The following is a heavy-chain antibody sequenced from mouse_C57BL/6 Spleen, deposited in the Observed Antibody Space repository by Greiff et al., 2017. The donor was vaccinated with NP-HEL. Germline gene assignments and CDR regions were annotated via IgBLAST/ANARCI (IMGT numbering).Heavy chain of an antibody. CDR1: GYTFTSYW. J-gene: IGHJ4*01. CDR3: AGRGYYGSNYAMDY. Sequence: QVQLNYSLAELAKDGASVKLSCKASGYTFTSYWMHWVKQRPGQGLEWIGYISHSSGYTKYNQKFKDKATLTADKSSSTAYMQLSSLTYEDSAVYYCAGRGYYGSNYAMDYWGQGTSVTVSS. V-gene: IGHV1-7*01. D-gene: IGHD1-1*01. CDR2: ISHSSGYT.